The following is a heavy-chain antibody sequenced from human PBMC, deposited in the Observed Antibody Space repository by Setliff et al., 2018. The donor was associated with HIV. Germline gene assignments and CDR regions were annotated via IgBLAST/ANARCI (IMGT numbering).Heavy chain of an antibody. Sequence: SETLSLTCVVSDDSFSNYDWTWIRQSPGEALEWIGYISSSGTTYYNPSLRSRVTISMETSNTRFSLWLRSATAADTATYFCARLGRAIDDGGSSLRLDFWGQGMLVTVSA. D-gene: IGHD2-21*01. V-gene: IGHV4-4*09. CDR2: ISSSGTT. CDR1: DDSFSNYD. CDR3: ARLGRAIDDGGSSLRLDF. J-gene: IGHJ4*02.